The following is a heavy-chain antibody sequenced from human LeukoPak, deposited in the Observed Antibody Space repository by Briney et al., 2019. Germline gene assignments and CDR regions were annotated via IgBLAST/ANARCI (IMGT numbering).Heavy chain of an antibody. CDR3: ARVGYCSSTSCGFDP. Sequence: PSETLSLTCTVSGGSISSYYWSWIRQPPGKGLEWIGYTYYSGSTNYNPSLKSRVTISVDTSKNQFSLKLSSVTAADTAVYYCARVGYCSSTSCGFDPWGQGTLVTVSS. V-gene: IGHV4-59*01. CDR1: GGSISSYY. J-gene: IGHJ5*02. D-gene: IGHD2-2*01. CDR2: TYYSGST.